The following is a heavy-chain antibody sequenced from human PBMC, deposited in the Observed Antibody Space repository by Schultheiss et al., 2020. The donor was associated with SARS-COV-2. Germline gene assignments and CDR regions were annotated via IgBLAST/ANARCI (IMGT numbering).Heavy chain of an antibody. CDR3: AARTYYDYGDYVLDY. J-gene: IGHJ4*02. V-gene: IGHV3-23*01. CDR2: ITGSGGTI. Sequence: GGSLRLSCAASGFTFSSYAMSWVRQAPGKGLEWLSLITGSGGTIYYADSVKGRFTISRDNSKNSLYLQMNSLRAEDTAVYYCAARTYYDYGDYVLDYWGQGTLVTVSS. D-gene: IGHD4-17*01. CDR1: GFTFSSYA.